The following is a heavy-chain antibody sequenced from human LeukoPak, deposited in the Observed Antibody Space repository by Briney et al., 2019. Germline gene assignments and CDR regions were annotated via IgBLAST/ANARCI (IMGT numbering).Heavy chain of an antibody. CDR2: IYYSGST. CDR1: GGSISSYY. J-gene: IGHJ4*02. CDR3: AGLTMGYCSSTSCQTPSV. V-gene: IGHV4-59*08. Sequence: SETLSLTCTVSGGSISSYYWSWIRQPPGKGLEWIGYIYYSGSTNYNPSLKSRVTISVDTSKNQFSLKLSSVTAADTAVYYCAGLTMGYCSSTSCQTPSVWGQGTLVTVSS. D-gene: IGHD2-2*01.